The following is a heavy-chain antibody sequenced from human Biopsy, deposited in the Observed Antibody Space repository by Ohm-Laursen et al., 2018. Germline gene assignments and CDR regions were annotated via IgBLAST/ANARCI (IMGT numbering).Heavy chain of an antibody. CDR3: ARVPAYPSIDGYYGLDL. D-gene: IGHD3-9*01. Sequence: GASVKVSCKVSGYTFAGYYLHWVRQAPGHGLEWMGWINPNSGNANYAQSFQGRLTVTRDTSISTAYMELTSLIFDDTAIYYCARVPAYPSIDGYYGLDLWGQGTTVIVSS. J-gene: IGHJ6*02. CDR1: GYTFAGYY. V-gene: IGHV1-2*02. CDR2: INPNSGNA.